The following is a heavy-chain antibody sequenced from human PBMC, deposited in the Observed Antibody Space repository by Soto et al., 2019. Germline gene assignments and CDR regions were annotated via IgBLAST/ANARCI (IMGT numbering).Heavy chain of an antibody. CDR2: IDIRGDT. Sequence: GESLKFSYAASGFTFSSYSMNWVRQAPGQRLEWVLCIDIRGDTYYADRVQGRFTISRDTAKNSMSPQLNGLRVEDTGVYYCSREETTWPLAYGLDVWGQGTTVAVSS. V-gene: IGHV3-21*01. D-gene: IGHD4-17*01. J-gene: IGHJ6*02. CDR1: GFTFSSYS. CDR3: SREETTWPLAYGLDV.